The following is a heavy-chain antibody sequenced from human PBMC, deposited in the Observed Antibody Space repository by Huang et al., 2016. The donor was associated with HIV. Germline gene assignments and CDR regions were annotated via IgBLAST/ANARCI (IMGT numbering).Heavy chain of an antibody. V-gene: IGHV4-59*02. D-gene: IGHD6-19*01. CDR3: VGDQGRLAVGGIDNWFDP. J-gene: IGHJ5*02. CDR1: GDAVSSHY. Sequence: QLRLQESGPGLVKPSATLSLSCTVSGDAVSSHYWGWIRHPPGKGLERNGTGYVRETTKYNHRLNMRNTRSVDTSKNGFTINITSVSAADTAMYLCVGDQGRLAVGGIDNWFDPWGQGTLVTVSS. CDR2: GYVRETT.